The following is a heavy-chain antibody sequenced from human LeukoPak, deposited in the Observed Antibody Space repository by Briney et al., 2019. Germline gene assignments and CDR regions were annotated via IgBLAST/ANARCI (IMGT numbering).Heavy chain of an antibody. CDR1: GFTFSSYA. D-gene: IGHD2-2*01. Sequence: AGGSLRLSCAASGFTFSSYAMSWVRQAPGKGLEWVSAISGSGGSTYYADSVKGRFTISRDNSKNTLYLQMNSLRAEDTAVYYCAKAPVVVPAARGTVDYWGQGTLVTVSS. CDR3: AKAPVVVPAARGTVDY. V-gene: IGHV3-23*01. CDR2: ISGSGGST. J-gene: IGHJ4*02.